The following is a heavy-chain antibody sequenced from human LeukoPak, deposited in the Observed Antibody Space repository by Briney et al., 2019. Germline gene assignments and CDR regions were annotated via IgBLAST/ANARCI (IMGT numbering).Heavy chain of an antibody. J-gene: IGHJ4*02. CDR2: ISGSGGST. CDR1: GFTFSSYA. CDR3: AKDRVSLSCIAPPGDY. D-gene: IGHD6-13*01. Sequence: GGSLRLSCAASGFTFSSYAMSWVRQAPGKGLEWVSAISGSGGSTYYADSVKGRFTISRDNSKNTLYLQMNSLRAEDTAVYYCAKDRVSLSCIAPPGDYWGQGTLVTVSS. V-gene: IGHV3-23*01.